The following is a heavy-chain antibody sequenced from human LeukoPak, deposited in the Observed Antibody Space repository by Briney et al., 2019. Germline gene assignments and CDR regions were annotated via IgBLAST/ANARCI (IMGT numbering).Heavy chain of an antibody. CDR2: ISVYNGST. CDR1: GYTFSTYG. J-gene: IGHJ4*02. Sequence: ASVKVSCKASGYTFSTYGISWVRQAPGQGLEWMGWISVYNGSTNYAQKLQGRVTMTTDTSTSTGYMELRSLRSDDTAVYYCARDRGGVVGTFDYWGQGTLVTVSS. CDR3: ARDRGGVVGTFDY. V-gene: IGHV1-18*01. D-gene: IGHD3-10*01.